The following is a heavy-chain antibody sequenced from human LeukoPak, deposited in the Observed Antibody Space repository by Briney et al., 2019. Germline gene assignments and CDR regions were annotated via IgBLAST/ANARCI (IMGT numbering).Heavy chain of an antibody. CDR1: GYSISSGHY. CDR2: MYHSGST. CDR3: ARGPRFGELLWHWFDP. D-gene: IGHD3-10*01. Sequence: SETLSLTCTVSGYSISSGHYWGWIRPLPGKGLEWIGSMYHSGSTYYNPPLKSRVTISEDTSKNQFSLKLRSVTAADTAVYYCARGPRFGELLWHWFDPWGQGTLVTVSS. V-gene: IGHV4-38-2*02. J-gene: IGHJ5*02.